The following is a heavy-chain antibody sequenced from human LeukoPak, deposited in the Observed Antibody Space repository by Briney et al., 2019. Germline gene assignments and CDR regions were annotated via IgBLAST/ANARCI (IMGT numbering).Heavy chain of an antibody. J-gene: IGHJ4*02. D-gene: IGHD3-16*01. CDR2: IKHDESEK. CDR1: GFSFNSDW. V-gene: IGHV3-7*01. Sequence: GGSLRLSCAASGFSFNSDWMDWVRQAPGKGLGWVANIKHDESEKNYLDSVKGRFTISRDNAQNSLYLQMNGLRVEDTAVYYCTRRLDDWGQGTLVTVSS. CDR3: TRRLDD.